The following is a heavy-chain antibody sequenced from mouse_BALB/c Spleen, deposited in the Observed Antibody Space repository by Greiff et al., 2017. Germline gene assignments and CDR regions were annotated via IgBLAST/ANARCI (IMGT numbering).Heavy chain of an antibody. Sequence: VQLQQSGPGLVQPSQSLSITCTVSGFSLTSYGVHWVRQSPGKGLEWLGVIWSGGSTDYNAAFISRLSISKDNSKSQVFFKMNSLQANDTAMYYCAREPTGGYFDVWGAGTTVTVSS. V-gene: IGHV2-2*02. CDR1: GFSLTSYG. CDR3: AREPTGGYFDV. CDR2: IWSGGST. J-gene: IGHJ1*01.